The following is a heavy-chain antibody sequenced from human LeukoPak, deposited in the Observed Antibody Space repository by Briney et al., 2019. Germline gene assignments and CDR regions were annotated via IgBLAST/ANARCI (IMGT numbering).Heavy chain of an antibody. V-gene: IGHV3-20*04. CDR3: ARDRGWLQYIDY. Sequence: PGGSLRLSCAASGFTFGDYGMSWVRQAPGKGLEWVSSNWNGGNTAYADSVKGRFTISRDTAKDSLYLQLSSLRAEDTALYYCARDRGWLQYIDYWGQGTLVTVSS. CDR1: GFTFGDYG. J-gene: IGHJ4*02. CDR2: NWNGGNT. D-gene: IGHD5-24*01.